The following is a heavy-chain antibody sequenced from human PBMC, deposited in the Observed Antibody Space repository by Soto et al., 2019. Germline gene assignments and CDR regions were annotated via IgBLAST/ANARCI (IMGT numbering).Heavy chain of an antibody. CDR1: GGSISSGGYY. V-gene: IGHV4-31*03. Sequence: SETLSLTCTVSGGSISSGGYYWSWIRQHPGKGLEWIGYIYYSGSTYYNPSLKSRVTISVDTSKNQFSLKLSSVTAADTAVYYCARDSSSGQGFDPWGQGTLVTVSS. CDR3: ARDSSSGQGFDP. CDR2: IYYSGST. D-gene: IGHD6-25*01. J-gene: IGHJ5*02.